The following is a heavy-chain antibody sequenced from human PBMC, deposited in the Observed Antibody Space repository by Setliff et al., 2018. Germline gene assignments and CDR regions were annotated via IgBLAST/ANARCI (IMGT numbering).Heavy chain of an antibody. CDR1: GYSISSGYY. V-gene: IGHV4-38-2*02. Sequence: SETLSLTCTVSGYSISSGYYWGWIRQPPGKGLEWIGSIYHSGSTYYNPSLKSRVTISVDTSKNQFSLKLSSVTAADTAVYYCAREGGGSGSYYWEVVRGMDVWGQGTTVTVSS. J-gene: IGHJ6*02. CDR3: AREGGGSGSYYWEVVRGMDV. D-gene: IGHD3-10*01. CDR2: IYHSGST.